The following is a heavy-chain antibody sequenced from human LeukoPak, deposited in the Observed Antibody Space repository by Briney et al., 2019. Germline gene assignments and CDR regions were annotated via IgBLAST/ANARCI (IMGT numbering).Heavy chain of an antibody. V-gene: IGHV4-59*08. Sequence: SETLSPTCAVSGGSISSYYWSWIRQPPGKGLEWIGYIYYSGSTNYNPSLKSRVTISVDTSKNQFSLKLSSVTAADTAVYYCARQTWSREGYCSGGSCYSGYYFDYWGQGTLVTVSS. J-gene: IGHJ4*02. CDR1: GGSISSYY. CDR3: ARQTWSREGYCSGGSCYSGYYFDY. CDR2: IYYSGST. D-gene: IGHD2-15*01.